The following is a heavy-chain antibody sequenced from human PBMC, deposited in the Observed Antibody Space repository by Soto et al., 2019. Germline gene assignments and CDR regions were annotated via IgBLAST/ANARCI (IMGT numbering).Heavy chain of an antibody. CDR1: GFSLSTSGVG. D-gene: IGHD6-13*01. Sequence: SGPTLVNPTQTLTLTCTFSGFSLSTSGVGVGWIRQPPGKALEWFALIYWDDDKRYSPSLKSRLTITKDTSKNQVVLTMTNMDPVDTATYYCAHTLGYSSSWYGYYYYYYMDVWGKGTTVTVSS. CDR2: IYWDDDK. J-gene: IGHJ6*03. V-gene: IGHV2-5*02. CDR3: AHTLGYSSSWYGYYYYYYMDV.